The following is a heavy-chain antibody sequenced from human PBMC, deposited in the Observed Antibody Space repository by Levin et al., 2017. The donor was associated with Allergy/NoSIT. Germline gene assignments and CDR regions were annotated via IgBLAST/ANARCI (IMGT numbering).Heavy chain of an antibody. J-gene: IGHJ6*02. CDR2: TYPADSDA. CDR3: AKIDSHSGYGMNV. CDR1: GYSFISYW. D-gene: IGHD2-15*01. Sequence: AASVKVSCQGSGYSFISYWIAWVRQMPGKGLEWMGSTYPADSDATYNPSFLGQVSLSVDKSSNTAYLQWSRLKPSDTAMYYCAKIDSHSGYGMNVWGQGTTVTVSS. V-gene: IGHV5-51*01.